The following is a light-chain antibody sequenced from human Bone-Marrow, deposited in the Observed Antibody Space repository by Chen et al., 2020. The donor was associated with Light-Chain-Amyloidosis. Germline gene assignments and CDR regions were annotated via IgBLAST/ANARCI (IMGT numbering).Light chain of an antibody. V-gene: IGLV3-21*02. CDR2: DDS. CDR1: NIGSTG. J-gene: IGLJ3*02. CDR3: QVWDRSSDRPV. Sequence: SYVLTQPSSVSVAPGQTATIACGGNNIGSTGVHWYQQTPGQAPLLVVYDDSDRPAGIPERLSGANSGNAATLTISRVEAGDEAADYCQVWDRSSDRPVFGGGTRLTVL.